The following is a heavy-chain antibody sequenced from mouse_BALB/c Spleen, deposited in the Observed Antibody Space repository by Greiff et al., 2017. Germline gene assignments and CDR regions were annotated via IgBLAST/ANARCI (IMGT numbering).Heavy chain of an antibody. CDR3: ASPYYGSNFDY. Sequence: LVKTGASVKISCKASGYSFTGYYMHWVKQSHGKSLEWIGYISCYNGATSYNQKFKGKATFTVDTSSSTAYMQFNSLTSEDSAVYYCASPYYGSNFDYWGQGTTLTVSS. CDR1: GYSFTGYY. V-gene: IGHV1S34*01. CDR2: ISCYNGAT. D-gene: IGHD1-1*01. J-gene: IGHJ2*01.